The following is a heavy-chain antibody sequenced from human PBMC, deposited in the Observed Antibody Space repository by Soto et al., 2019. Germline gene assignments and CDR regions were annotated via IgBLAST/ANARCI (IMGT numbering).Heavy chain of an antibody. Sequence: QVQLQESGPGLVKPSETLSLTCTVSGGSISSYYWSWILQPPGKGLEWIGYIYYSGSTNYNPSLKSRVTISVDTSKNQFSLKLSSVTAADTDVYYCARRYGSCFDYWGQGTLVTVSS. CDR3: ARRYGSCFDY. CDR1: GGSISSYY. CDR2: IYYSGST. D-gene: IGHD5-18*01. V-gene: IGHV4-59*08. J-gene: IGHJ4*02.